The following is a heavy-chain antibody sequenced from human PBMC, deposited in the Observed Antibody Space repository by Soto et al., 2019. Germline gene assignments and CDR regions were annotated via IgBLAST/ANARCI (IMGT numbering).Heavy chain of an antibody. CDR1: GGSISSYY. CDR2: IYYSGST. CDR3: ARDTAPGIAVAAPKYYYYGTDV. J-gene: IGHJ6*02. Sequence: SETLSLTCTVSGGSISSYYWSWIRQPPGKGLEWIGYIYYSGSTNYNPSLKSRVTISVDTSKNQFSLKLSSVTAADTAVYYCARDTAPGIAVAAPKYYYYGTDVWGQGTTVTVSS. V-gene: IGHV4-59*01. D-gene: IGHD6-19*01.